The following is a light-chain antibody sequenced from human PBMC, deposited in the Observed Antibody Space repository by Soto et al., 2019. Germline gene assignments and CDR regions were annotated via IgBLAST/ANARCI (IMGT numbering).Light chain of an antibody. V-gene: IGLV2-23*01. J-gene: IGLJ3*02. Sequence: QSALTQPASVSGSPGQSITISCTGTSSDVGTYTLVSWYQQHPGKAPKLMTYEDTKRPSGLSNRFSGSKSGNTASLTISGLQAEDEADYYCCSYAGSSTWVFGGGTKVTVL. CDR1: SSDVGTYTL. CDR2: EDT. CDR3: CSYAGSSTWV.